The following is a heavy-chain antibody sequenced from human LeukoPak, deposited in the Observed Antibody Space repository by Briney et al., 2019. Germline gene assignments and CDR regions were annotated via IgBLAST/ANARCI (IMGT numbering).Heavy chain of an antibody. CDR2: IYYSGST. D-gene: IGHD5-12*01. CDR3: ARAPGSDYAGYALPFDS. Sequence: PSETLSLTCTVSGGSISSSSYYWGWIRQPPGKGLEWIGSIYYSGSTYYNPSLKSRVTISVDTSKNQFSLKLRSVTAADTAVYYCARAPGSDYAGYALPFDSWGRGTLVTVSS. V-gene: IGHV4-39*07. CDR1: GGSISSSSYY. J-gene: IGHJ4*02.